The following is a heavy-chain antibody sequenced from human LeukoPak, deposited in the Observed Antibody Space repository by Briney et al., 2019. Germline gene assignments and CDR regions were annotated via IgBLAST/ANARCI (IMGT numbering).Heavy chain of an antibody. J-gene: IGHJ6*02. Sequence: GGSLRLSCAASGFTVSSNYMSWVRKAPGKGLEWVSVIYSGGSTYYADSVKGRFTISRDNSKNTLYLQMNSLRAEDTAVYYCARDGIQYGSGSSYYYYYGMDVWGQGTTVTVSS. V-gene: IGHV3-53*01. CDR3: ARDGIQYGSGSSYYYYYGMDV. CDR2: IYSGGST. CDR1: GFTVSSNY. D-gene: IGHD3-10*01.